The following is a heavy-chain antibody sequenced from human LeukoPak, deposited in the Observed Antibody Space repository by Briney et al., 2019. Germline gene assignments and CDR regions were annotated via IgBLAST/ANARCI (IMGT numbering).Heavy chain of an antibody. D-gene: IGHD5-12*01. Sequence: SVKVSCKASGGTFSSYAISWVRQPPGQGLEWMGGIIPIFGTANYEQKFQGRVTITADESTSTAYMELSSLRSEDTAVYYCAREDIVATDVPDYYYYYYMDVWGKGTTVTVSS. J-gene: IGHJ6*03. CDR1: GGTFSSYA. V-gene: IGHV1-69*13. CDR2: IIPIFGTA. CDR3: AREDIVATDVPDYYYYYYMDV.